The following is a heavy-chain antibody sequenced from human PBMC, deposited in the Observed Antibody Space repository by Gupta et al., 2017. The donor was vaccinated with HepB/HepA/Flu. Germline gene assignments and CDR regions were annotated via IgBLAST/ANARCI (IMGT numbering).Heavy chain of an antibody. Sequence: EVHLVESGGTLVQPGRSLRLSCTASGFTFDDYAMHRVRQAPGKGLEWVSGISWNGDAVGYSDSVKGRFTISRDNAKNSLYLEMNSLRAEDTAIYYCAKEGGGLPTVRCMDDWGQGTPVTVSS. CDR3: AKEGGGLPTVRCMDD. V-gene: IGHV3-9*01. CDR1: GFTFDDYA. CDR2: ISWNGDAV. J-gene: IGHJ4*02. D-gene: IGHD2-15*01.